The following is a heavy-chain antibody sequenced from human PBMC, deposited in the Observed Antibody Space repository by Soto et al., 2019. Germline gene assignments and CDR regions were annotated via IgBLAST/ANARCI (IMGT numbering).Heavy chain of an antibody. V-gene: IGHV3-33*01. Sequence: GGSLRLSCAASGFTFSTYGIHWVRQVPGRGLEWVAVIWSDGNKKYYADSVKGRFTVSRDDSQNTLYLQMDSLRAEDTAVYYCARDEGMTTLSRILDFWGQGTLVTVSS. CDR2: IWSDGNKK. D-gene: IGHD4-4*01. CDR1: GFTFSTYG. J-gene: IGHJ4*02. CDR3: ARDEGMTTLSRILDF.